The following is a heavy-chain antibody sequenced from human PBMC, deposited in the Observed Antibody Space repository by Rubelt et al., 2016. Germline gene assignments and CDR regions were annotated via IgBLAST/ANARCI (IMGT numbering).Heavy chain of an antibody. CDR3: ARVPYGDYVWGLLGY. CDR2: ISYDGSNK. V-gene: IGHV3-30*04. D-gene: IGHD3-16*01. Sequence: RSLRLSCAASGFTFSSYAMHWVRQAPGKGLEWVAVISYDGSNKYYADSVKGRFTISRDNSKNTLCLQMNSLRAEDTAVYDCARVPYGDYVWGLLGYWGQGTLVTVSS. CDR1: GFTFSSYA. J-gene: IGHJ4*02.